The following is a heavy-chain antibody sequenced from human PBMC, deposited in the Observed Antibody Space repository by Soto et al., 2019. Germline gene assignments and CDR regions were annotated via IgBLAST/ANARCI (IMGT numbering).Heavy chain of an antibody. J-gene: IGHJ6*02. CDR2: ISGSGGST. D-gene: IGHD2-15*01. V-gene: IGHV3-23*01. CDR3: AKFGGSRSSYRDFYYDHYYVIAV. Sequence: GGSLRLSYAASGFTFSSYAMSWVRQAPGKGLEWVSAISGSGGSTYYADSVKGRFTISRDNSKNTLYLQMNSLRAEDTAVYYCAKFGGSRSSYRDFYYDHYYVIAVRSRRTTDPVSS. CDR1: GFTFSSYA.